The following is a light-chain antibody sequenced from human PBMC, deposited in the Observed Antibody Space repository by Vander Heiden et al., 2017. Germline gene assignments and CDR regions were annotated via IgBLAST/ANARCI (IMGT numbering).Light chain of an antibody. CDR1: SSNIGSNS. CDR3: ATWDDSLNDWV. CDR2: SNN. J-gene: IGLJ3*02. Sequence: HSVLPQPAPASGTPAQRVTLSCSGASSNIGSNSVSWYQQFPGTAPRLLMYSNNQRPSGVPDRFSGSRSGTSASLAISGLLSEDEADYYCATWDDSLNDWVFGGGTKLTVL. V-gene: IGLV1-44*01.